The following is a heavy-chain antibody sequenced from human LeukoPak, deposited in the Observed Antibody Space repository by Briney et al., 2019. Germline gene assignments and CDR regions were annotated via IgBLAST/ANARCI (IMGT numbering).Heavy chain of an antibody. V-gene: IGHV4-38-2*02. Sequence: PSETLSLTCTVSGYSISSGYYWGWIRQPPGKGLEWIGEINHSGSTNYNPSLKSRVTISVDTSKNQISLRLTSVTAADTAVYYCARRGWSGPSNWFDPWGQGTLVTVSS. CDR2: INHSGST. CDR1: GYSISSGYY. CDR3: ARRGWSGPSNWFDP. J-gene: IGHJ5*02. D-gene: IGHD6-25*01.